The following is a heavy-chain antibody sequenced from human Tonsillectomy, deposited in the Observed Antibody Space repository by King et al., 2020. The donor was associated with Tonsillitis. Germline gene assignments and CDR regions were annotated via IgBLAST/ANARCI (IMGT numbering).Heavy chain of an antibody. J-gene: IGHJ5*02. V-gene: IGHV3-23*04. CDR2: ITGRGVNT. CDR1: GFTFSNYA. CDR3: AKEREGLCFDP. D-gene: IGHD1-26*01. Sequence: DVQLVESGGGLVQPGGSLRLSCAVSGFTFSNYAMTWVRQAPGKGLEWVSAITGRGVNTHYSDSVKGRFTISRDNSKNTLYLQMNSLRAEDAAVYYCAKEREGLCFDPWGQGTLVTVSS.